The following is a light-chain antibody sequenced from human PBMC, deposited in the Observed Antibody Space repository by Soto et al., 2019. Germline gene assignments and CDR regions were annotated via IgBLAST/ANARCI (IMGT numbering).Light chain of an antibody. J-gene: IGKJ2*01. CDR3: QQYNLDPYT. Sequence: DIAMTQSPSSLSASVGERVVITCRASQTVVNWLAWYQQKTGRPPKLIISDATNLESGVPPRFSGVGSGTEFTLTISSLQPEDSATYFCQQYNLDPYTFGPGTKVEIK. CDR1: QTVVNW. CDR2: DAT. V-gene: IGKV1-5*01.